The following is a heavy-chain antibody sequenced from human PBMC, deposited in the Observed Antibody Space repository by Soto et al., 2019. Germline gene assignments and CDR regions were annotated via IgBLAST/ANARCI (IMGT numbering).Heavy chain of an antibody. CDR1: GFTFSSYA. V-gene: IGHV3-23*01. CDR3: AKDLRITGTRIYYYYYGMDV. J-gene: IGHJ6*02. CDR2: ISGSGGST. Sequence: GGSLRLSCAASGFTFSSYAMSWARQAPGKGLEWVSAISGSGGSTYYADSVKGRFTISRDNSKNTLYLQMNSLRAEDTAVYYCAKDLRITGTRIYYYYYGMDVWGQGTTVTVSS. D-gene: IGHD1-20*01.